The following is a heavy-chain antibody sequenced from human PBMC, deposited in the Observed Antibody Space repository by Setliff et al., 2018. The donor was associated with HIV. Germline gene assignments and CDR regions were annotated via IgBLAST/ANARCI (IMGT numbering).Heavy chain of an antibody. D-gene: IGHD3-22*01. J-gene: IGHJ2*01. Sequence: ASVKVSCKASGYSFTSYGVSWVRQAPGQGLEWMGWINAGNGNTKYSQNFQGRVTITRDTSASTAYMELRSLRPEDTAVYYCARSFLGVRGYPTPSWYFDLWGRGTLVTVSS. CDR2: INAGNGNT. V-gene: IGHV1-18*01. CDR3: ARSFLGVRGYPTPSWYFDL. CDR1: GYSFTSYG.